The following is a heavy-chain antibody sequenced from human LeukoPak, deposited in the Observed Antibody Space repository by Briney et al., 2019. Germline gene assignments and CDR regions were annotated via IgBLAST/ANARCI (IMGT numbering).Heavy chain of an antibody. CDR1: GFTFDDYA. Sequence: PGGSLRLSCAASGFTFDDYAMHWVRQAPGKGLEWVSGISWNSGSIGYADSVKGRFTISRDNAKNSLYLQMNSLRAEDTALYYCAKASGSLVRGNWFDPWGQGTLVTVSS. CDR2: ISWNSGSI. D-gene: IGHD1-26*01. CDR3: AKASGSLVRGNWFDP. J-gene: IGHJ5*02. V-gene: IGHV3-9*01.